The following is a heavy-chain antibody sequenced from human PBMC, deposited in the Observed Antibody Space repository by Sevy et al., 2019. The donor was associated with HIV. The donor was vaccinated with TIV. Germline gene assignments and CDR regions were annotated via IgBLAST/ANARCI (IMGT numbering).Heavy chain of an antibody. CDR3: AKDFTGYNGMDV. CDR1: GFTFTTSG. V-gene: IGHV3-30*18. Sequence: GGSLRLSCVVSGFTFTTSGMHWVRQAPGKGLEWVAVISYHGREKFYADSVKGRFTISRDNSDNILYLHMNSLGIEDTAVYYCAKDFTGYNGMDVWGQGTMVTVSS. D-gene: IGHD3-9*01. J-gene: IGHJ6*02. CDR2: ISYHGREK.